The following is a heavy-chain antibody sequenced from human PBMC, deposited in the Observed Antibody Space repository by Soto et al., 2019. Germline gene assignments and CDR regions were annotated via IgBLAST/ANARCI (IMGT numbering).Heavy chain of an antibody. D-gene: IGHD3-3*01. CDR2: INPNSGGT. CDR1: GYTFTGYY. CDR3: ARGPSLRFLQNWFDP. V-gene: IGHV1-2*04. Sequence: ASVKVSCKASGYTFTGYYMHWVRQAPGQGLEWMGWINPNSGGTNYAQKFQGWVTMTRDTSISTAYMELSRLRSDDTAVYYCARGPSLRFLQNWFDPWGQGTLVTVSP. J-gene: IGHJ5*02.